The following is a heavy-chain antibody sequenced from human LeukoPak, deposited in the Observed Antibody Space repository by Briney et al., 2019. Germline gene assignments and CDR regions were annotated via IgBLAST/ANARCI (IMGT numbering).Heavy chain of an antibody. J-gene: IGHJ5*02. D-gene: IGHD3-22*01. CDR2: ISGSGGST. CDR1: GFTFSSHW. Sequence: PGGSLRLSCAASGFTFSSHWMHWVRQAPGKGLEWVSGISGSGGSTYFADSVKGRFTISRDNPKNTLFLQMYSLRAEDTAVYYCAKERFSSMIVRGFDPWGQGTLVTVSS. V-gene: IGHV3-23*01. CDR3: AKERFSSMIVRGFDP.